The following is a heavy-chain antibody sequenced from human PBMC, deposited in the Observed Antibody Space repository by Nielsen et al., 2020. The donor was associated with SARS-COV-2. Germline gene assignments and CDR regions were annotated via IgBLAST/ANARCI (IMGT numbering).Heavy chain of an antibody. CDR2: IGTAGDT. V-gene: IGHV3-13*04. CDR3: ARDVGYDFWSGYWFDP. D-gene: IGHD3-3*01. J-gene: IGHJ5*02. Sequence: GGSLRLSCAASGFTFSSYDMHWVRQATGKGLEWVSAIGTAGDTYYPGSVKGRFTISRDSSKNTLYLQMNSLRPEDTAVYSCARDVGYDFWSGYWFDPWGQGTLVTVSS. CDR1: GFTFSSYD.